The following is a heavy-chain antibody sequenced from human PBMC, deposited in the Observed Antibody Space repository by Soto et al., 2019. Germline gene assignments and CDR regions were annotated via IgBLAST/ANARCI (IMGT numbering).Heavy chain of an antibody. CDR1: GFTFDDYT. Sequence: EVQLVESGGVVVQPGGSLRLSCAASGFTFDDYTMHWVRQAPGKGLEWLSLISWDGGSTYYADSVKGRFTISRDNSKNSLYLQMNSLRTEDTASYYCAKDSATDNYFDYWGQGTLVTVSS. J-gene: IGHJ4*02. V-gene: IGHV3-43*01. D-gene: IGHD3-9*01. CDR3: AKDSATDNYFDY. CDR2: ISWDGGST.